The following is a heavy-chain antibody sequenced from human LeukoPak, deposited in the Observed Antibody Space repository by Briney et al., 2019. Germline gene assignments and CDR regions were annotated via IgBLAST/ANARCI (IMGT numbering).Heavy chain of an antibody. CDR2: IYTSGST. CDR3: ARQPAAPNYYYYYMDV. J-gene: IGHJ6*03. D-gene: IGHD2-2*01. V-gene: IGHV4-61*05. Sequence: PSETLSLTCTVSGGSISSSSYYWGWIRQPPGKGLEWIGRIYTSGSTNYNPSLKSRVTMSVDTSKNQFSLKLSSVTAADTAVYYCARQPAAPNYYYYYMDVWGKGTTVTVSS. CDR1: GGSISSSSYY.